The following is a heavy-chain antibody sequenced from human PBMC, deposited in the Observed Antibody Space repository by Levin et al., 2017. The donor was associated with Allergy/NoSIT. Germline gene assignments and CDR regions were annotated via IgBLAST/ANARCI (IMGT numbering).Heavy chain of an antibody. D-gene: IGHD2-2*01. J-gene: IGHJ4*02. CDR3: TKGHYSGVYQ. CDR1: GFSVSTHY. Sequence: PGGSLRLSCAASGFSVSTHYMTWVRQGPGKGLECVSVIYDDGSTYYADSVRGRFTISRDNSKNTLSLQMNSLRDDDMAVYYCTKGHYSGVYQWGQGTLVTVSS. CDR2: IYDDGST. V-gene: IGHV3-53*01.